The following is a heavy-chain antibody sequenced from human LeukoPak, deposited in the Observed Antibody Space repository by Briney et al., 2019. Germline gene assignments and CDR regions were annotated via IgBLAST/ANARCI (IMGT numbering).Heavy chain of an antibody. J-gene: IGHJ4*02. V-gene: IGHV3-53*01. CDR1: GFTVITND. CDR3: ARGVEPLAANTLAY. CDR2: LYSDGNT. D-gene: IGHD1-14*01. Sequence: GGSLRLSCAASGFTVITNDMTWVRQAPGKGLEWVSVLYSDGNTKYADSVQGRFTISRDNSKNTLYLEMNSLSPDDTAVYYCARGVEPLAANTLAYWGQGTLVTVSA.